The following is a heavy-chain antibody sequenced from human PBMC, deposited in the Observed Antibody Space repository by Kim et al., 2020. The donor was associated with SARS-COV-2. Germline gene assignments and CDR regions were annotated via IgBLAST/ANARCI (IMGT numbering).Heavy chain of an antibody. V-gene: IGHV1-24*01. CDR3: ATAPALVRDGWFDP. D-gene: IGHD6-6*01. CDR1: GDTITELS. CDR2: FDPEDGET. J-gene: IGHJ5*02. Sequence: ASVKVSCKVSGDTITELSMHWVRQAPGKGLEWMGGFDPEDGETIYAQKFQGRVTMTEDTSTDTAYMELSSLRSEDTAVYYCATAPALVRDGWFDPWGQGTLVTVSS.